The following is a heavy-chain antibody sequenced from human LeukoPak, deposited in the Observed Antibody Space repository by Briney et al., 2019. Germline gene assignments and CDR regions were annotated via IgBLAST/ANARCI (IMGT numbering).Heavy chain of an antibody. CDR1: GFTFSGSA. D-gene: IGHD3-22*01. CDR3: ARFGIHSSGYNWFDP. Sequence: GGSLRLSCAASGFTFSGSAMHWVRQASGKGLEWVGRIRSKANSYATAYAASVKGRFTISRDDSKNTAYLQMNSLRAEDTAVYYCARFGIHSSGYNWFDPWGQGTLVTVSS. V-gene: IGHV3-73*01. J-gene: IGHJ5*02. CDR2: IRSKANSYAT.